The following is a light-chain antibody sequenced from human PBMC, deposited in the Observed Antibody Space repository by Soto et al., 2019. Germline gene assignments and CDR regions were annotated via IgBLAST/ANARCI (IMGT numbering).Light chain of an antibody. Sequence: QSALTQPASVSGSPGQSITISCTGTSSDVGTYNLVSWHQHHPGKAPKLMIYEVNKRPSGVSNRFSGSKSGNTASLTISGLQAEDEADCYCCSYAGSDSFLFGGGTKLTVL. CDR1: SSDVGTYNL. CDR3: CSYAGSDSFL. J-gene: IGLJ2*01. CDR2: EVN. V-gene: IGLV2-23*02.